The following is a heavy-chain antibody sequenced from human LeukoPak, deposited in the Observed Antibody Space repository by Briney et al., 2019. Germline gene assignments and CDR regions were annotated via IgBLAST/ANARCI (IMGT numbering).Heavy chain of an antibody. J-gene: IGHJ4*02. CDR2: ISYDGSNK. D-gene: IGHD1-26*01. Sequence: GRSLRLSCAASGFTFSSYAMHWVRQAPGKGLEWVAVISYDGSNKYYTDSVKGRFTISRDNSKNTLYLQMNSRRAEDTAVYYCARDKWEELLDYWGQGTLVTVSS. V-gene: IGHV3-30-3*01. CDR3: ARDKWEELLDY. CDR1: GFTFSSYA.